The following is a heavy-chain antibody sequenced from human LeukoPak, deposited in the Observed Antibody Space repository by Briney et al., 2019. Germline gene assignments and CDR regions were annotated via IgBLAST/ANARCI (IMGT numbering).Heavy chain of an antibody. Sequence: GRSLRLSCAASGFSLDDYAMHWVRQAPGKGLEWVAFLRHDGINKYHADSVKGRFTISRGNSKNSLYLQMNGLRTDDTAVYYCAKDPSSESTNWFDPWGQGTLVTVSS. CDR3: AKDPSSESTNWFDP. D-gene: IGHD3-22*01. CDR2: LRHDGINK. V-gene: IGHV3-30*02. CDR1: GFSLDDYA. J-gene: IGHJ5*02.